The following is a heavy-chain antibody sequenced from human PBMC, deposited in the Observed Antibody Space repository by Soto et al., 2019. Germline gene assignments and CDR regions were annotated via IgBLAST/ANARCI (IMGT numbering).Heavy chain of an antibody. CDR2: MNPNSGNT. CDR1: GYTFTSYD. J-gene: IGHJ4*02. Sequence: GASVKVSCKASGYTFTSYDINWVRQATGQGLEWMGWMNPNSGNTGYAQKFQGRVTMTRNTSTSTAYMELSSLRSEDTAVYYCARGTYYYDSSGYYFDNDYWGQGTLVTVSS. CDR3: ARGTYYYDSSGYYFDNDY. D-gene: IGHD3-22*01. V-gene: IGHV1-8*01.